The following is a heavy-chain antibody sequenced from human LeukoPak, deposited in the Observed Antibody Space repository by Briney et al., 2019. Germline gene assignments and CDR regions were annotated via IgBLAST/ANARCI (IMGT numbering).Heavy chain of an antibody. CDR2: IYHSGST. J-gene: IGHJ5*02. CDR3: ARTIFGVVTWFDP. Sequence: SETLSLTCTVSGGSISSGDYYWSWIRQPPGKGLEWIGYIYHSGSTYYNPSLKSRVTISVDRSKNQFSLKLSSVTAADTAVYYCARTIFGVVTWFDPWGQGTLVTVSS. CDR1: GGSISSGDYY. D-gene: IGHD3-3*01. V-gene: IGHV4-30-2*01.